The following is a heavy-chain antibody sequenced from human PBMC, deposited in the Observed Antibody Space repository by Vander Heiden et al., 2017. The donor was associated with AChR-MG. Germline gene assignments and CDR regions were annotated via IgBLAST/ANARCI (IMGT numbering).Heavy chain of an antibody. V-gene: IGHV3-23*01. CDR3: ARRAGVIDAFDM. CDR1: GLLFSSYA. Sequence: EGQLLESGGGLVQPGGSLRLSCAAAGLLFSSYALSWVPRAPGKGLEWVSAISRSGGGNTYYADSVRGRFTISRDSSKNTLYLQMNNLRGDDTAVYYCARRAGVIDAFDMWGQGTMVTVSS. CDR2: ISRSGGGNT. J-gene: IGHJ3*02. D-gene: IGHD3-16*02.